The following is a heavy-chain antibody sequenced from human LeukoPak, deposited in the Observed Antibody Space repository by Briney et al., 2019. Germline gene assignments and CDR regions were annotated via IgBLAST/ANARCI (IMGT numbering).Heavy chain of an antibody. Sequence: GSLRLSCAASGFTFSSYGMHWGRQAPGKGLEWVAVIWYDGSNKYYADSVKGRFTISRDNSKNTLYLQMNSLRAEDTAVYYCARDALPAATPYYFDYWGQGTLVTVSS. D-gene: IGHD2-2*01. CDR2: IWYDGSNK. V-gene: IGHV3-33*01. CDR1: GFTFSSYG. CDR3: ARDALPAATPYYFDY. J-gene: IGHJ4*02.